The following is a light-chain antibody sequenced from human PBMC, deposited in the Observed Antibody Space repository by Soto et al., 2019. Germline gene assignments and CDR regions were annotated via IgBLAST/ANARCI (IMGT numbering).Light chain of an antibody. Sequence: QPVLTQSPSASASLGASVKLTCTLSSGHRSYAIAWHQQQPEKGPRYLMKLNSDGSHSKGDGIPDRFSGSSSGAERYLTISGLQSEDEADYYCQTWGTGMVFGGGTKVTVL. CDR1: SGHRSYA. CDR3: QTWGTGMV. V-gene: IGLV4-69*01. CDR2: LNSDGSH. J-gene: IGLJ2*01.